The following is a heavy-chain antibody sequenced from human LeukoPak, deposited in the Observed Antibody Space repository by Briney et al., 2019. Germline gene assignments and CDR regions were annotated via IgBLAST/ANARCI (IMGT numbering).Heavy chain of an antibody. CDR3: ARTALPGPVDTAMDHDY. J-gene: IGHJ4*02. D-gene: IGHD5-18*01. CDR1: GYTFTSYG. Sequence: SVKVSCKASGYTFTSYGISWVRQAPGQGLEWMGGIIPIFGTANYAQKFQGRVTITADKSTSTAYMELSSLRSEDTAVYYCARTALPGPVDTAMDHDYWGQGTLVTVSS. V-gene: IGHV1-69*06. CDR2: IIPIFGTA.